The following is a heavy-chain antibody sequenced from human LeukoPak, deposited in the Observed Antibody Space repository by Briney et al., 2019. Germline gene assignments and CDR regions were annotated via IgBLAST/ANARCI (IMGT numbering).Heavy chain of an antibody. CDR2: ISYDGSNK. V-gene: IGHV3-30*18. Sequence: GGSLRLSCAASGFTFSSYGMHWVRQAPGKGLEWVAVISYDGSNKYYAESVKGRFTISRDNSKNTLYLQMNSLRAEDTAVYYCAKVGGEMIQLWFFDYWGQGTLVTVSS. CDR1: GFTFSSYG. D-gene: IGHD5-18*01. CDR3: AKVGGEMIQLWFFDY. J-gene: IGHJ4*02.